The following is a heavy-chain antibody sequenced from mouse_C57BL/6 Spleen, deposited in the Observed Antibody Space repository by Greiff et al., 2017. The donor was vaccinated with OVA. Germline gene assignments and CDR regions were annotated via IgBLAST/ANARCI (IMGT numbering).Heavy chain of an antibody. CDR3: ARSDYSNYGYAMGY. CDR1: GYAFSSSW. J-gene: IGHJ4*01. D-gene: IGHD2-5*01. Sequence: VQLQQSGPELVKPGASVKISCKASGYAFSSSWMNWVKQRPGKGLEWIGRIYPGDGDTNYNGKFKGKATLTAAKSSSTAYKQLSSLTSEDSAVYFCARSDYSNYGYAMGYWGQGTSVTVSS. CDR2: IYPGDGDT. V-gene: IGHV1-82*01.